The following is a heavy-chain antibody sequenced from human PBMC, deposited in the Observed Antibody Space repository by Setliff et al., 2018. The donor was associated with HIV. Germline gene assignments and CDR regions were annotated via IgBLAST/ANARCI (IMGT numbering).Heavy chain of an antibody. CDR3: ARRIDNSGTFTDKNWFDP. V-gene: IGHV4-39*07. CDR2: ISSSGNT. CDR1: GGSISSTSYY. D-gene: IGHD3-10*01. J-gene: IGHJ5*02. Sequence: SETLSLTCTVSGGSISSTSYYWGWIRQPPGTGLEWIGSISSSGNTYYNPSLNSRVTTSVDTSKNHFSLNLSSVIAADTAMYYCARRIDNSGTFTDKNWFDPWGQGSPVTVSS.